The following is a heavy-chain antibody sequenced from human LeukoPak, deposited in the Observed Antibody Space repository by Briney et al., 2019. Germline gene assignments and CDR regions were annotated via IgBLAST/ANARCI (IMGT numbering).Heavy chain of an antibody. D-gene: IGHD2-21*01. V-gene: IGHV4-34*01. Sequence: SETLSLTCAVYGGSFSAYYWSWIRQPPGKGLEWIGEINHSGSTNYNPSLKSRVNISVDTSKNQFSLNLSSVTAADTAVYYCARVSRLWWARDIWGQGTMVTVSS. CDR2: INHSGST. J-gene: IGHJ3*02. CDR3: ARVSRLWWARDI. CDR1: GGSFSAYY.